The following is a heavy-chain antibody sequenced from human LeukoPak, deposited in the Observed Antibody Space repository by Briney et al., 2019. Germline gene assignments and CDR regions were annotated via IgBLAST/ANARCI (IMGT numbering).Heavy chain of an antibody. D-gene: IGHD2-21*01. CDR1: GFTFSSYS. Sequence: GGSLGLSCAGSGFTFSSYSMHWVRQAPGKGLVWVSRINEDGSGTSYADSVKGRFTISRDNTKNTLYLQMNSLRVDDTAVYYCTKIAGAGIWDGDQWGQGALVTVSS. CDR2: INEDGSGT. CDR3: TKIAGAGIWDGDQ. J-gene: IGHJ4*02. V-gene: IGHV3-74*01.